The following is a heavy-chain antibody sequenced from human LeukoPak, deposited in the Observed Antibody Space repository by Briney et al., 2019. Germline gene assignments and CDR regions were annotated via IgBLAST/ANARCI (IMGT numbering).Heavy chain of an antibody. CDR2: MYYSGNT. CDR3: ARLYGNYQNYFDY. J-gene: IGHJ4*02. V-gene: IGHV4-39*07. CDR1: GGSISSITYY. Sequence: PSETLSLTCTVSGGSISSITYYWGWLRQPPGKGLEGDVHMYYSGNTYYDPSLKSRVTISVDTAKNQFSLKLRSVTAADTAVYYCARLYGNYQNYFDYWGQGTLVTVSS. D-gene: IGHD1-7*01.